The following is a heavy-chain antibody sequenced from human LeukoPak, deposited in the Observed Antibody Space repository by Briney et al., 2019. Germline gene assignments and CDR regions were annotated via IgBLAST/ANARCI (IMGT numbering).Heavy chain of an antibody. J-gene: IGHJ3*02. Sequence: PGGSLRLSCAASGFTFSIHGMHWVRQAPGKGLEWLSYISYDGSNIQYADSVRGRFTISRDNSKNTLYLEMNTLRVEDTAVYNCTNXDYYGSQSFAFDIWGQGTMVTVSS. V-gene: IGHV3-30*02. CDR3: TNXDYYGSQSFAFDI. CDR2: ISYDGSNI. D-gene: IGHD3-10*01. CDR1: GFTFSIHG.